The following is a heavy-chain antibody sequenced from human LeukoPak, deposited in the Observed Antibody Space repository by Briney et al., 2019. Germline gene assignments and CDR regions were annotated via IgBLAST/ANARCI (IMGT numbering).Heavy chain of an antibody. V-gene: IGHV3-30*04. Sequence: GGSLRLSCAASGFTFSSYTMHWVRQAPGKGLEWVAVISYDGSEKSYSDSVKGRFTISRDNSKNTLYLQMSSLRAEDTAVYYCAKVPHSWGLFDSWGQGTLVTVSS. CDR3: AKVPHSWGLFDS. CDR1: GFTFSSYT. CDR2: ISYDGSEK. D-gene: IGHD3-16*01. J-gene: IGHJ4*02.